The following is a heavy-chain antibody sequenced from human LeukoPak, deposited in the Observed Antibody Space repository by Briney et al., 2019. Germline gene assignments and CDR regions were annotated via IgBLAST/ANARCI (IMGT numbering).Heavy chain of an antibody. CDR1: GDSLTSNF. Sequence: PSETLSLTCNVSGDSLTSNFWSWIRQTPGKGLEWIGYVFHSGTTNYSPSLKNRVTISLDTSKKQIYLRLASVTAADTALYYCARRMATVTDAFDIWGRGTMVSVSS. CDR3: ARRMATVTDAFDI. J-gene: IGHJ3*02. D-gene: IGHD5-24*01. CDR2: VFHSGTT. V-gene: IGHV4-59*08.